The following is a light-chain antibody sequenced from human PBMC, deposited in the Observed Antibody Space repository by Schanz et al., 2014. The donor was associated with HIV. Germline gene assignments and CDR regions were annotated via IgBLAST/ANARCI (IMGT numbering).Light chain of an antibody. J-gene: IGLJ3*02. CDR1: TSDIGNHDF. CDR2: DVT. Sequence: QSVLTQPPSASGSPGQSVTISCTGTTSDIGNHDFVSWYQQHPGKAPKLMIYDVTKRPSGVPARFSGSKSGNTASLTVSGLQADDEADYYCAAWDDSLNGPVFGGGTKLTVL. CDR3: AAWDDSLNGPV. V-gene: IGLV2-8*01.